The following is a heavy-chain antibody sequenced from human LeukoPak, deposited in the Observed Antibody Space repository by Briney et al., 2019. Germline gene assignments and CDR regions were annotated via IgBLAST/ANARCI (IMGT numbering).Heavy chain of an antibody. CDR2: IYFTGST. CDR1: NASINTFY. V-gene: IGHV4-59*01. Sequence: SETLSLTCTVSNASINTFYWSWIRQPPGKGLEWIGFIYFTGSTHYNPSLNSRVTISVDMSKNRLFLRLTSVTAADTAVYYCARDSYGAFDYWGQGTLVTVSS. J-gene: IGHJ4*02. D-gene: IGHD4-17*01. CDR3: ARDSYGAFDY.